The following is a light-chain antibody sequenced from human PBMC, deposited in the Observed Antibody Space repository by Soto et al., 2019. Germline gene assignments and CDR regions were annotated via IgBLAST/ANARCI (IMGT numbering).Light chain of an antibody. CDR3: QQYNNWPPFT. CDR2: GAS. CDR1: QSVSIY. Sequence: EIVLTQSPATLSLSPGERATLSCRASQSVSIYLAWYQQKPGQAPRLLIYGASTRATGIPARFSGSGSGTEFTLTISSLQSEDFAVYYCQQYNNWPPFTFGQGTRLEIK. V-gene: IGKV3-15*01. J-gene: IGKJ5*01.